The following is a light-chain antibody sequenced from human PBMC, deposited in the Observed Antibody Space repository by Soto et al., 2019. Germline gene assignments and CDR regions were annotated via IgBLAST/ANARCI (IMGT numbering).Light chain of an antibody. CDR1: QDITNH. CDR2: DAS. CDR3: QHFDNLRLT. Sequence: DIQMTQSPSSLSASVGDRVTITCQASQDITNHLNWYQQKPGKAPQLLIYDASTLETGVPSRFSGSGSGTDFTFTVSSLQPEDIATYYCQHFDNLRLTFGGGTKVEIK. V-gene: IGKV1-33*01. J-gene: IGKJ4*01.